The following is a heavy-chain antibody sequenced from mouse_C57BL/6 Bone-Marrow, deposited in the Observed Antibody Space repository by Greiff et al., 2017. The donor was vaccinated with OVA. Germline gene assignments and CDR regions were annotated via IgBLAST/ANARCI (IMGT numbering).Heavy chain of an antibody. D-gene: IGHD1-1*01. Sequence: EVQLQQSGPVLVKPGASVKMSCKASGYTFTDYYMNWVKQSHGKSLEWIGVINPYNGGTSYNQKFKGKATLTVDKSSSTAYMELNSLTSEDSAVYYCARREEDYGSSNVWGTGTTVTVSS. V-gene: IGHV1-19*01. CDR1: GYTFTDYY. CDR3: ARREEDYGSSNV. CDR2: INPYNGGT. J-gene: IGHJ1*03.